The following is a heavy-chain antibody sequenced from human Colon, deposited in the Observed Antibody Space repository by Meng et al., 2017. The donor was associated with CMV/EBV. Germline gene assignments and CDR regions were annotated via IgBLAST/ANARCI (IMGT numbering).Heavy chain of an antibody. Sequence: ASVKVSCKASGSTFTGYYMHWVRQAPGQGLEWMGWINPNSGGTNYAQKFQGRVTMTRDTSISTAYMELSRLRSDDTAVYYCARDERRIAAAGLTDYWGQGTLVTVSS. V-gene: IGHV1-2*02. CDR3: ARDERRIAAAGLTDY. D-gene: IGHD6-13*01. CDR2: INPNSGGT. CDR1: GSTFTGYY. J-gene: IGHJ4*02.